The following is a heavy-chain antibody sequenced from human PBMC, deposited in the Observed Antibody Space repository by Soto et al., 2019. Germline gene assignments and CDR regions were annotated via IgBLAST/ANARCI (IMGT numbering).Heavy chain of an antibody. Sequence: SETLSLTCAVYGGSFSGYYWSWIRQPPGKGLEWIGEINHSGSTNYNPSLKSRVTISVDTSKNQFSLKLSSVTAADTAVYYCASVGPWFGEFHYYYYGMDVWGQGTTVTVSS. CDR3: ASVGPWFGEFHYYYYGMDV. J-gene: IGHJ6*02. CDR2: INHSGST. V-gene: IGHV4-34*01. CDR1: GGSFSGYY. D-gene: IGHD3-10*01.